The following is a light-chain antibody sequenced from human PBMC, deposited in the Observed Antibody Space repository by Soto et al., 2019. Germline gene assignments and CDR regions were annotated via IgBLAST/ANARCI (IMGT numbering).Light chain of an antibody. CDR1: QSVSNSY. V-gene: IGKV3-20*01. CDR3: QQYGSSPYT. J-gene: IGKJ2*01. Sequence: DIVLTQSPCTLSLSPGERATLSCRASQSVSNSYLAWYQQKPGQAPRLLIYGASGRATGIPDRFSGSGSGTDFTLTISRLEPEDFAVYYCQQYGSSPYTFGQGTKLEI. CDR2: GAS.